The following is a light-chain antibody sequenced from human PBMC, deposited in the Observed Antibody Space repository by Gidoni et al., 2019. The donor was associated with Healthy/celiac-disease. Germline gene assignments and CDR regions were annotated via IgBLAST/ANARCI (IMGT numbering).Light chain of an antibody. CDR2: GHS. V-gene: IGLV1-40*01. CDR3: QSYDSSLGVV. CDR1: SSNIGAGYD. J-gene: IGLJ2*01. Sequence: QSVLTQPPSGSGAPGQGVTISCTGSSSNIGAGYDVHWYQQLPGTAPKLLIYGHSNRPSGVPDRFSGSKSGTSASLAITGLQAEDEADYYCQSYDSSLGVVFGGGTKLTVL.